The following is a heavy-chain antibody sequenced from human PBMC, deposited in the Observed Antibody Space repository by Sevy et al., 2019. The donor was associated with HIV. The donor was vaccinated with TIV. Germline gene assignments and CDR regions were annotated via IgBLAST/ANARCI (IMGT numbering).Heavy chain of an antibody. D-gene: IGHD1-26*01. Sequence: GGSLRLSCAASGFIFSNYAMHWVRQAPGKGLEWVAFISYDGSNQYYADSLEGRFTISRDSSKSTLYLQMNSLRAEDTAVYYCARGRVGSTTSYYFDYWGQGTLVTVSS. V-gene: IGHV3-30-3*01. CDR1: GFIFSNYA. CDR2: ISYDGSNQ. CDR3: ARGRVGSTTSYYFDY. J-gene: IGHJ4*02.